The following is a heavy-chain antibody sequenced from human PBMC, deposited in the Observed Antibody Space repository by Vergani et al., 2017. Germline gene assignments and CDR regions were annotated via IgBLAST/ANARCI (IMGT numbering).Heavy chain of an antibody. V-gene: IGHV4-59*01. CDR3: ARGYSSGWINWFDP. CDR2: IDYSGST. D-gene: IGHD6-19*01. CDR1: GGSISSYY. J-gene: IGHJ5*02. Sequence: QVQLQESGPGLVKPSETLSLTCTVSGGSISSYYWSWIRPPPGKGLEWIGYIDYSGSTNYNPSLKSRVTISVDTSKNQFSLKLSSVTAADTAVYYCARGYSSGWINWFDPRGQGTLVTVSS.